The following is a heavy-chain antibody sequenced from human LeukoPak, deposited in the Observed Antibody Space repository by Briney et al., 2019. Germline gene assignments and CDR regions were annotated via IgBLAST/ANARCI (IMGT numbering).Heavy chain of an antibody. V-gene: IGHV4-31*03. CDR1: GGSISSVGNY. CDR2: IYNSGIT. Sequence: PSETLSLTCTVSGGSISSVGNYWTWIRQLPGKGLECIGYIYNSGITYYNPSLARRVSISIDTSENQFALKLSSVTAADTAVYYCARVGSSGLYYSGSTDYSLYLDVWGKGTTVTVSS. D-gene: IGHD3-22*01. J-gene: IGHJ6*04. CDR3: ARVGSSGLYYSGSTDYSLYLDV.